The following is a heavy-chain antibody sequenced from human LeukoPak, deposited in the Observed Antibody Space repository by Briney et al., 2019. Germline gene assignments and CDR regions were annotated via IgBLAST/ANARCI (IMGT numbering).Heavy chain of an antibody. V-gene: IGHV3-21*01. Sequence: GGSLRLSCAASGFTFSSYSMNWVRQAPGKGLEWVSSISSSSSYIYYADSVKGRFTISRDNAKNSLYLQMNSLRAEDTAVYYCARDFREKGYCSSTSCYNYWGQGTLVTVSS. CDR3: ARDFREKGYCSSTSCYNY. CDR2: ISSSSSYI. CDR1: GFTFSSYS. J-gene: IGHJ4*02. D-gene: IGHD2-2*02.